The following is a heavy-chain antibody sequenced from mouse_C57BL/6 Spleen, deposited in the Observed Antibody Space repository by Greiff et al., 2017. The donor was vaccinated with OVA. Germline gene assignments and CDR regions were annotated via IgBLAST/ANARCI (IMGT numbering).Heavy chain of an antibody. CDR3: ARDYYYGSSYAMDY. J-gene: IGHJ4*01. Sequence: VESGGGLVKPGGSLKLSCAASGFTFSDYGMHWVRQAPEKGLEWVAYISSGSSTIYYADTVKGRFTISRDNAKNTLFLQMTSLRSEDTAMYYCARDYYYGSSYAMDYWGQGTSVTVSS. V-gene: IGHV5-17*01. D-gene: IGHD1-1*01. CDR1: GFTFSDYG. CDR2: ISSGSSTI.